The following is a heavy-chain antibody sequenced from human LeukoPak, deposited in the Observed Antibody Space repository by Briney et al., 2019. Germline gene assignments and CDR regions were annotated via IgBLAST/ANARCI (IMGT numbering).Heavy chain of an antibody. CDR3: ARESSGYYRTNSGDY. Sequence: KPGGSLRLSCAASGFPFSSYSMNWVRQAPGKGLEWVSSISSSSSYIYYADSVKGRFTISRDNAKNSLYLQMNSLRAEDTAVYYCARESSGYYRTNSGDYWGQGTLVTVSS. J-gene: IGHJ4*02. V-gene: IGHV3-21*01. CDR2: ISSSSSYI. D-gene: IGHD3-22*01. CDR1: GFPFSSYS.